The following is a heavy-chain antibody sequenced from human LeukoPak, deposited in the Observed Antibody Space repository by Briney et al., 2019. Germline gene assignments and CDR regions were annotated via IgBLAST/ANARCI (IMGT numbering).Heavy chain of an antibody. Sequence: GGSLRLSCTASGFTFGDYAMSWVRQAPGKGLEWVGFIRSKAYGGTTEYAASVKGRFTISRDDSKSIAYPQMNSLKTEDTAVYYCTRSKAYYYDSSGYSGYWGQGTLVTVSS. CDR3: TRSKAYYYDSSGYSGY. CDR1: GFTFGDYA. D-gene: IGHD3-22*01. J-gene: IGHJ4*02. V-gene: IGHV3-49*04. CDR2: IRSKAYGGTT.